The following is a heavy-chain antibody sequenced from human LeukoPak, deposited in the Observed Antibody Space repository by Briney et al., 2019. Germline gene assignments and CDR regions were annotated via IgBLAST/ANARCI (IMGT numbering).Heavy chain of an antibody. CDR1: GFTFSSYS. CDR2: ISSGSSYI. CDR3: ARRDSSGYYYRFDY. V-gene: IGHV3-21*01. D-gene: IGHD3-22*01. J-gene: IGHJ4*02. Sequence: PGGSLRLSCAASGFTFSSYSMNWVRQAPGKGLEWVSSISSGSSYIYYADSVKGRFTISRDNAKNSLYLQMNSLRAEDTAVYYCARRDSSGYYYRFDYWGQGTLVTVSS.